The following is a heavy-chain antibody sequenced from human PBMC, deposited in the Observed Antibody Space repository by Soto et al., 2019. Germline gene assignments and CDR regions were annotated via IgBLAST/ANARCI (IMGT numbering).Heavy chain of an antibody. CDR2: ISGSGGST. Sequence: GGSLRLSCAASGFTFSSYAMSWVRQAPGKGLEWVSAISGSGGSTYYADSVKGRFTISRDNSKNTLYLQMNSLRAEDTAVYYCAKYHLNVYYYYMDVWGKGTTVTVSS. J-gene: IGHJ6*03. V-gene: IGHV3-23*01. CDR3: AKYHLNVYYYYMDV. CDR1: GFTFSSYA. D-gene: IGHD2-2*01.